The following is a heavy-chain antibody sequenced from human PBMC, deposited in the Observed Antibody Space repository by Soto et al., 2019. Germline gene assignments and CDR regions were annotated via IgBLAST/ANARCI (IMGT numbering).Heavy chain of an antibody. CDR1: GFTFSSYA. CDR2: ISGSGGST. CDR3: ARRGSGSYYDY. V-gene: IGHV3-23*01. J-gene: IGHJ4*02. D-gene: IGHD1-26*01. Sequence: EMQLLESGGGLVQHGGSLRLSCVASGFTFSSYAMRWVRQAPVKGLEWVSAISGSGGSTYYADSVKGRFTISRDNSKNTLYLQMNSLRAEDTAVYYCARRGSGSYYDYWGQGTLVTVSS.